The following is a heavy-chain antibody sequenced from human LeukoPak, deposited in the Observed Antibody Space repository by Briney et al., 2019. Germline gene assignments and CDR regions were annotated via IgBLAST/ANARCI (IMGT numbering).Heavy chain of an antibody. CDR3: ARHPVGPTTHGAFDI. CDR1: GGSISSYY. J-gene: IGHJ3*02. CDR2: IYYSGST. V-gene: IGHV4-59*08. Sequence: SETLSLTCTVSGGSISSYYWSWIRQPPGKGLEWIGYIYYSGSTSYNPSLKSRVTISVDTSKNQFSLKLSSVTAADTAVYYCARHPVGPTTHGAFDIWGQGTMVTVSS. D-gene: IGHD1-1*01.